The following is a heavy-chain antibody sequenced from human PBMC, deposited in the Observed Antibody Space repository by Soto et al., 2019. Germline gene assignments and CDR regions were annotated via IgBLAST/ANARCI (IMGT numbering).Heavy chain of an antibody. CDR1: GGSISSYY. J-gene: IGHJ4*02. CDR3: ARDGSERPATY. V-gene: IGHV4-59*12. Sequence: SETLSLTCTVSGGSISSYYWSWIRQPPGKGLEWVGYIYHSGSTYYNPSLKSRVTISVDRSKNQFSLKLSSVTAADTAVYYCARDGSERPATYWGQGILVTVS. D-gene: IGHD3-10*01. CDR2: IYHSGST.